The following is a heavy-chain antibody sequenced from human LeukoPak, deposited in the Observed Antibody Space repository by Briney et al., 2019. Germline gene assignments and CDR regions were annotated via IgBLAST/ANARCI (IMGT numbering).Heavy chain of an antibody. Sequence: SVKVSCKASGGTFSSYAISWVRQAPGQGLEWMGRIIPILGIANYAQKFQGRVTITADKSTSTAYMELSSLRSEDTAVYYCASYVDTAMAIDYWGQGTLVTVSS. D-gene: IGHD5-18*01. CDR2: IIPILGIA. J-gene: IGHJ4*02. CDR1: GGTFSSYA. CDR3: ASYVDTAMAIDY. V-gene: IGHV1-69*04.